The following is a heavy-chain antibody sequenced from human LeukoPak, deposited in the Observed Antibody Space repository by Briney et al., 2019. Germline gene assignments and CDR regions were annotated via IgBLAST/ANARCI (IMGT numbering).Heavy chain of an antibody. D-gene: IGHD3-16*01. CDR2: ISSSSSYI. Sequence: GGSLRLSCAASGFTFSDYNMNWVRQAPGKGLEWVSSISSSSSYIYYADSVKGRFTISRDNSKNTLYLQMNSLRAEDTAVYYCARGQLGRAFDIWGQGTMVTVSS. CDR3: ARGQLGRAFDI. J-gene: IGHJ3*02. CDR1: GFTFSDYN. V-gene: IGHV3-21*04.